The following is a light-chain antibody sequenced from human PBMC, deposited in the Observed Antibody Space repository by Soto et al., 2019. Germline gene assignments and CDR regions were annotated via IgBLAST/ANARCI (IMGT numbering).Light chain of an antibody. Sequence: EIVLTQSPATLPVSPGERAALPCRASQSISSNLAWYQQKPGQAPRLLIYGASTRATGVPARFSGSGSGTDFTLTISSLQSEDFASYYCQQYTNWPRTFGQGTKVEVK. CDR2: GAS. V-gene: IGKV3-15*01. CDR1: QSISSN. J-gene: IGKJ1*01. CDR3: QQYTNWPRT.